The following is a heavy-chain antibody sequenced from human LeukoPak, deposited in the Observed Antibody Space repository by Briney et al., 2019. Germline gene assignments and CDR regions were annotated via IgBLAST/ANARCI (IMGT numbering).Heavy chain of an antibody. CDR1: GGSFSGDY. D-gene: IGHD2-15*01. V-gene: IGHV4-34*01. CDR2: INHSGST. Sequence: PSETLSLTCAVYGGSFSGDYWSWIRQPPGKGLEWIGEINHSGSTNYNPSLKSRVTISVDTSKKQVSLKLSSVTAAGTAVYYCARARYCSGGSCKYFDYWGQGTLVTVSS. CDR3: ARARYCSGGSCKYFDY. J-gene: IGHJ4*02.